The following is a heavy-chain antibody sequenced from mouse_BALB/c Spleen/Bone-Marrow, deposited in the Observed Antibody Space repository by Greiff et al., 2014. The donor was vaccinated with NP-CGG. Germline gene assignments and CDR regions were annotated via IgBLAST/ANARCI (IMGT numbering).Heavy chain of an antibody. D-gene: IGHD1-1*02. V-gene: IGHV5-4*02. CDR2: ISDGGSYT. CDR1: GFIFSDYY. CDR3: ARSGEKYGAMDY. J-gene: IGHJ4*01. Sequence: DVKLVESGGGLVKPGGSLKLSCTASGFIFSDYYMYLVRQTPEKRLEWVAAISDGGSYTYYPDSVKGRFTISRDNAKNNLYLQMSSLKSEDTAMYYCARSGEKYGAMDYWGQGTSVTVSS.